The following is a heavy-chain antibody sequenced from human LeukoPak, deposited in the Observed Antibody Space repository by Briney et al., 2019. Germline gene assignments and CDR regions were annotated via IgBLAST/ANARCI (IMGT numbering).Heavy chain of an antibody. D-gene: IGHD6-19*01. J-gene: IGHJ5*02. CDR2: IYYSGST. V-gene: IGHV4-39*07. Sequence: SETLSLTCTVSGGSISSSSYYWGWIRQPPGKGLEWIGSIYYSGSTYYNPSLKSRVTMSVDTSKNQFSLKVTSVTAADTAVYYCARDQSSGYNWFAPWGQGTLVTVSS. CDR3: ARDQSSGYNWFAP. CDR1: GGSISSSSYY.